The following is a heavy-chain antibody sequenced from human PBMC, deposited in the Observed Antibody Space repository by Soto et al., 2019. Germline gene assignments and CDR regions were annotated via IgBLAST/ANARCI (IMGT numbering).Heavy chain of an antibody. CDR2: IIPIFGTA. Sequence: SVKVSCKASGGTFSSYAISWVRQAPGQGLEWMGGIIPIFGTANYAQKFQGRVTITADKSTSTAYMELSSLRSEDTAVYYCAAGFTIFGVVIPPDFDYWGQGALVTVSS. V-gene: IGHV1-69*06. CDR3: AAGFTIFGVVIPPDFDY. J-gene: IGHJ4*02. CDR1: GGTFSSYA. D-gene: IGHD3-3*01.